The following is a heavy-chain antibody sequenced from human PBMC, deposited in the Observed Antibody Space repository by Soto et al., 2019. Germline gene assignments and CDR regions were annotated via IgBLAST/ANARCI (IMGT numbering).Heavy chain of an antibody. V-gene: IGHV1-24*01. CDR2: FDPEDGET. Sequence: ASVKVSCKVSGYTLTELSMHWVRQAPGKGLEWMGGFDPEDGETIYAQKFQGRVTMTEDTSTDTAYMELSSLRSEDTAVYYCATATPSIVLVPAAISFDYWGQGTLVTVSS. J-gene: IGHJ4*02. CDR3: ATATPSIVLVPAAISFDY. D-gene: IGHD2-2*01. CDR1: GYTLTELS.